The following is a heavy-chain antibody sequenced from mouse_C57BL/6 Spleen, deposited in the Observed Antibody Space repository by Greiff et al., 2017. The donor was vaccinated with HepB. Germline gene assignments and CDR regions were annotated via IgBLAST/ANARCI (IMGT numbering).Heavy chain of an antibody. CDR3: ARRDYGYDGDYFDY. Sequence: QVQLQQSGAELVKPGASVKISCKASGYAFSSYWMNWVKQRPGKGLEWIGQIYPGDGDTNYNGKFKGKATLTADKSSSTAYMQLSSLTSEDSAVYFCARRDYGYDGDYFDYWGQGTTLTVSS. V-gene: IGHV1-80*01. D-gene: IGHD2-2*01. CDR2: IYPGDGDT. CDR1: GYAFSSYW. J-gene: IGHJ2*01.